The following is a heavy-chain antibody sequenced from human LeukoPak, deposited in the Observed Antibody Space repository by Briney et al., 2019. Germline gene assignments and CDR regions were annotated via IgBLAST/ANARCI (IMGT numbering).Heavy chain of an antibody. CDR3: ARVKRWLDVLRYYYYMDV. CDR2: ISGYNGNT. V-gene: IGHV1-18*01. D-gene: IGHD5-24*01. CDR1: GYIFTNFG. Sequence: AASVKVSCKASGYIFTNFGISWVRQARGQGLEWMGWISGYNGNTKYVQKFQGRVTMTTDTSTSTAYMELRSLRSDDTAVYYCARVKRWLDVLRYYYYMDVWGKGTTVTISS. J-gene: IGHJ6*03.